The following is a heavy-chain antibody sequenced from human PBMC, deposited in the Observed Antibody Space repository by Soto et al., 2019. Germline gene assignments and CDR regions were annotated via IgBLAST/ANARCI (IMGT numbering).Heavy chain of an antibody. Sequence: DVHLLESGGGLVQPGGSLRLSCAASGFSFSRYAMIWVRQAPGKGQEWVSGITGSGGTIEYAASVKGRFTISRDNSKNTVDLQMSSLSAEDTDMYYCAKDGVAGDGLWIVADWGQGILVTVS. CDR2: ITGSGGTI. J-gene: IGHJ1*01. D-gene: IGHD2-21*02. V-gene: IGHV3-23*01. CDR1: GFSFSRYA. CDR3: AKDGVAGDGLWIVAD.